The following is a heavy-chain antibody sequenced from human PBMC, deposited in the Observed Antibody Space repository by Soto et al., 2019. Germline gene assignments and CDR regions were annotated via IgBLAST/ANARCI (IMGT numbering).Heavy chain of an antibody. J-gene: IGHJ4*02. CDR3: ATGCRGGYHNDY. Sequence: EVLLVESGGGLVQPGASLRLSCAVSGITFTNYWMHWVRQAPGEGLVWVSRINFDGTTTNYAESVTGGFTISRDNAKNTVYRHLNSLRAEDTGVYRWATGCRGGYHNDYWRQGTPVSVSS. CDR2: INFDGTTT. D-gene: IGHD1-26*01. V-gene: IGHV3-74*01. CDR1: GITFTNYW.